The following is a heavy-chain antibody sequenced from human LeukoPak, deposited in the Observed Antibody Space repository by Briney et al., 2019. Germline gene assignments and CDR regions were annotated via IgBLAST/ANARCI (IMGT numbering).Heavy chain of an antibody. CDR2: IVVGSGNT. CDR3: AAGGSSSWYLMEH. CDR1: GFTFTSSA. Sequence: SVEVSCKASGFTFTSSAVQWVRQARGQRLEWIGWIVVGSGNTNYAQKFQERVTITRDMSTSTAYMELSSLRSEDTAVYYCAAGGSSSWYLMEHWGQGTLVTVSS. D-gene: IGHD6-13*01. V-gene: IGHV1-58*01. J-gene: IGHJ1*01.